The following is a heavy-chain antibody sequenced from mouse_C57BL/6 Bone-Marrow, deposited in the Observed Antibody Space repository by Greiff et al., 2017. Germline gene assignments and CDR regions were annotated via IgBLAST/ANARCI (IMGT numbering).Heavy chain of an antibody. Sequence: VQLQQPGAELVRPGTSVKLSCKASGYTFPSYWMHWVKQRPGQGLAWIGVIDPSDSYTNYNQKFKGKATLTVDTSSSTAYMQLSSLTSEDSAVYYCAIWLRRRKNYWGQGTTLTVSS. D-gene: IGHD2-2*01. CDR2: IDPSDSYT. CDR3: AIWLRRRKNY. V-gene: IGHV1-59*01. J-gene: IGHJ2*01. CDR1: GYTFPSYW.